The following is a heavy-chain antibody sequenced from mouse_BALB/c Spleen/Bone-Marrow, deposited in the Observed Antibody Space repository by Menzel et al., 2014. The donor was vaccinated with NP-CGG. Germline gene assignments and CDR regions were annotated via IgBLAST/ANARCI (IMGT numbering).Heavy chain of an antibody. J-gene: IGHJ4*01. CDR1: GYAFTSYN. CDR2: IYPGNGDT. V-gene: IGHV1-12*01. Sequence: LQQSGAELVKPGASVKMSCKASGYAFTSYNMHWVKQTPGQVLEWIGAIYPGNGDTSYNQKFKGKATLTADKSSSTAYMQLSSLTSEDSAVYYCARNYYGYYYAMDYWGQGTSVTVSS. D-gene: IGHD1-1*01. CDR3: ARNYYGYYYAMDY.